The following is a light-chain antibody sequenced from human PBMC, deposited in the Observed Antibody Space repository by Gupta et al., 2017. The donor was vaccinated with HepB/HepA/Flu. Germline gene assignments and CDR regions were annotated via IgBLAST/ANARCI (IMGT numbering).Light chain of an antibody. CDR1: QSISSF. CDR2: GSS. CDR3: QQRYNWPLT. J-gene: IGKJ4*01. V-gene: IGKV3-11*01. Sequence: EFLLPQSPTHLSLSPGERATISCSASQSISSFVARYQQTPVQAPRLLIYGSSNSATGSPVSFSGWGSGTYFTITISNLEPEDFVFYYWQQRYNWPLTFGGGTKVEI.